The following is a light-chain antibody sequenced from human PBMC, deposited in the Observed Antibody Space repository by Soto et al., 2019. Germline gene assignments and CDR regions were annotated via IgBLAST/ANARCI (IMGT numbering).Light chain of an antibody. V-gene: IGLV2-14*01. CDR1: GSDVGGYNY. J-gene: IGLJ3*02. CDR2: EVS. Sequence: QSALTQSASVSGSPGQSITISCTGTGSDVGGYNYVSWYQQHPGKAPKLMIYEVSNRPSGVSNRFSGSKSGNTASLPISGLQAEDEADYYCSSYTSSSSLKWVFGGGTKLIVL. CDR3: SSYTSSSSLKWV.